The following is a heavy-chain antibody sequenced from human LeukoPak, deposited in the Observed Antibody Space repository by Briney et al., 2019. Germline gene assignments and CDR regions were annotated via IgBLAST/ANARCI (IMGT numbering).Heavy chain of an antibody. CDR2: IYASGST. Sequence: PSETLSLTSTVPGGSISTYYWSWIRQPAGVGLEWIGRIYASGSTNYNPSLRRRVTMSGDTSNNLFSLNQRSVAAADTAVYYCGRASARGAKFDYWGQGTLVTVSS. CDR3: GRASARGAKFDY. J-gene: IGHJ4*02. V-gene: IGHV4-4*07. D-gene: IGHD3-10*01. CDR1: GGSISTYY.